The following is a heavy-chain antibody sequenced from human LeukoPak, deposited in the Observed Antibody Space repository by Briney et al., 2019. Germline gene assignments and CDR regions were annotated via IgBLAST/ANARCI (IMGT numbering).Heavy chain of an antibody. D-gene: IGHD5-18*01. J-gene: IGHJ4*02. CDR1: GFSFSTTW. Sequence: LPGRSLRLSRAASGFSFSTTWMSWVLQAPGKGLEWVAIIQHDGGVTFYVDSVKGRFTISRDNAKNSLFLQMNSLRAEDTAVYYCVSGDGRGYGSECWGQGTLVTVSS. CDR3: VSGDGRGYGSEC. CDR2: IQHDGGVT. V-gene: IGHV3-7*01.